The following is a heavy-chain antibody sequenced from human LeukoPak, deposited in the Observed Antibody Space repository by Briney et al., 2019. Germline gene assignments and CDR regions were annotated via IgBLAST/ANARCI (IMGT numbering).Heavy chain of an antibody. V-gene: IGHV1-18*04. D-gene: IGHD6-13*01. CDR3: ARDKSIEVSSSRDY. CDR1: GYTFTSYG. J-gene: IGHJ4*02. CDR2: ISAYNGNT. Sequence: ASVKVSCKASGYTFTSYGISWVRQAPGQGLEWMGWISAYNGNTNYAQKLQGRVTMTTDTSTSTAYMELRSLRSGDTAVYYCARDKSIEVSSSRDYWGQGTLVTVSS.